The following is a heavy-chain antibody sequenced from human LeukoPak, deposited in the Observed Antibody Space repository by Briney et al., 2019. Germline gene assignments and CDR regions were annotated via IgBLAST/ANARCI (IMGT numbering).Heavy chain of an antibody. CDR1: GFTFSSYE. D-gene: IGHD6-13*01. CDR3: ARGSSSWYNY. Sequence: PGGSLRLSCAASGFTFSSYEMNWVRQAPGKGLEWISYISSSGSTIYYADSVKGRLTISRDNAKNSLYLQMNSLRAEDTAVYFCARGSSSWYNYWGQGTLVTVSS. CDR2: ISSSGSTI. J-gene: IGHJ4*02. V-gene: IGHV3-48*03.